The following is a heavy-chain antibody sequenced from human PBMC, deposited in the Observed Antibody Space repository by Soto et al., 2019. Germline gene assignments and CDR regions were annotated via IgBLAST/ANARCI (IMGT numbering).Heavy chain of an antibody. V-gene: IGHV1-2*02. CDR2: INPNSGGT. D-gene: IGHD1-26*01. CDR1: GYTFTGYY. Sequence: ASVKVSCKASGYTFTGYYMRWVRQAPGQGLEWMGWINPNSGGTNYAQKFQGRVTMTRDTSISTAYMELSRLRSDDTAVYYCAKEDIVGATPLDYWGQGTLVTLSS. CDR3: AKEDIVGATPLDY. J-gene: IGHJ4*02.